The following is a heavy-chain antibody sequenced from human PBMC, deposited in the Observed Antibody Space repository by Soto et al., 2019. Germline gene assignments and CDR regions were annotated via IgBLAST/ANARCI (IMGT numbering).Heavy chain of an antibody. V-gene: IGHV1-18*01. J-gene: IGHJ5*02. D-gene: IGHD3-22*01. CDR3: ARGVVSSGYRGAWFDP. Sequence: ASVKVSCKASGYTFTSYGISWVRQAPGQGLEWMGWISAYNGNTNYAQKLQGRVTMTTDTSTSTAYMELRSLRSDDTAVYYRARGVVSSGYRGAWFDPWGQGTLVTVSS. CDR2: ISAYNGNT. CDR1: GYTFTSYG.